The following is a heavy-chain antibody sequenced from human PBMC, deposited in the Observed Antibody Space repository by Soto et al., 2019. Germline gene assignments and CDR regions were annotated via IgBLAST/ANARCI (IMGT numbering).Heavy chain of an antibody. CDR3: ARDMEYCSGGSCYLFDY. CDR1: GFTFSSYW. CDR2: IKQDGSEK. Sequence: GGSLRLSCAASGFTFSSYWMSWVRQAPGKGLEWVANIKQDGSEKYYVDSVKGRFTISRDNAKNSLYLQMNSLRAEDTAVYYCARDMEYCSGGSCYLFDYWGQGTLVTVSS. D-gene: IGHD2-15*01. V-gene: IGHV3-7*01. J-gene: IGHJ4*02.